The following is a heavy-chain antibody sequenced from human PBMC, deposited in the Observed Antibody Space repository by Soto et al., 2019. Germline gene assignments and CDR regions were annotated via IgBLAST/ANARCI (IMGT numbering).Heavy chain of an antibody. J-gene: IGHJ6*02. V-gene: IGHV3-30*18. CDR1: GFTFSSYG. D-gene: IGHD2-21*02. Sequence: QVQLVESGGGVVQPGRSLRLSCAASGFTFSSYGMHWVRQAPGKGLEWVAVISYDGSNKYYADSVKGRFTISRDNSKNTLYLQMNSVKAEDTAVYYCAKGRRYCGGDCYYLVYYYYYGMDVWGQGTTVTVSS. CDR2: ISYDGSNK. CDR3: AKGRRYCGGDCYYLVYYYYYGMDV.